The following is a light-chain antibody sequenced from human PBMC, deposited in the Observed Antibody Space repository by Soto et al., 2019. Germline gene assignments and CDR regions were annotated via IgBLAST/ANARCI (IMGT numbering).Light chain of an antibody. J-gene: IGLJ1*01. CDR1: SSDVGSYNL. V-gene: IGLV2-14*02. CDR3: SSYTISNTLV. CDR2: EVS. Sequence: ALTQPASVSGSPGQSITISCTGTSSDVGSYNLVSWYQQHPGKAPKLIIYEVSNRPSGVSNRFSGSKSGNTASLTISGLQAEDEADYYCSSYTISNTLVFGTGTKVTVL.